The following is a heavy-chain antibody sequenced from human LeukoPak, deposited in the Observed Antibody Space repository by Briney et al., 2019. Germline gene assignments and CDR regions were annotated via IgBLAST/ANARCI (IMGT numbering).Heavy chain of an antibody. D-gene: IGHD2-2*01. CDR3: ARDSSSIVVVPAAPGGDAFDI. V-gene: IGHV1-46*01. CDR2: INPSGGST. J-gene: IGHJ3*02. CDR1: GYTFTSYY. Sequence: ASVKVSCKASGYTFTSYYMHWVRQAPGQGLEWMGIINPSGGSTSYAQKFQGRVTMTRDTSTSTVYMELSSLRSEDTAVYYCARDSSSIVVVPAAPGGDAFDIWGQGTMVTVSS.